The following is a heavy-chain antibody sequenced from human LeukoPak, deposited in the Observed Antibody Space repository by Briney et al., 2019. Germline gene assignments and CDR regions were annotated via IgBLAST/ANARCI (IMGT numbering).Heavy chain of an antibody. CDR2: IYPGDSDT. J-gene: IGHJ4*02. V-gene: IGHV5-51*01. CDR3: ARRAYYDSSGYYYYFDY. D-gene: IGHD3-22*01. Sequence: GESLKISCKGSGYSFTSYWIGWVRQMPGKGLEWMGIIYPGDSDTRYSPSFQGQVTISADKSISTAYMLWSRLKASDTAMYYCARRAYYDSSGYYYYFDYWGQGTLVTVSS. CDR1: GYSFTSYW.